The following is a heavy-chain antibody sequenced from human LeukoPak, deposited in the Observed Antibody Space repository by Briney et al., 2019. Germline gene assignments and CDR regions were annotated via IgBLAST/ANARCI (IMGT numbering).Heavy chain of an antibody. V-gene: IGHV3-48*03. Sequence: GGPLRLSCAASGFTFSSYEMNWVRQAPGMGLEWVAYISSSGNTKYYADSVKGRFTISRDNVKNSLFLQMNSLGAEDTAVYYCARDLYGYDSSGSSPLFDYWGQGTLVTVSS. CDR1: GFTFSSYE. J-gene: IGHJ4*02. D-gene: IGHD3-22*01. CDR3: ARDLYGYDSSGSSPLFDY. CDR2: ISSSGNTK.